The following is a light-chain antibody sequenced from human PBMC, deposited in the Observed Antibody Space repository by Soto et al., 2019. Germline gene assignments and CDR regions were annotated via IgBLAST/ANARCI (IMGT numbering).Light chain of an antibody. CDR2: EVT. V-gene: IGLV2-8*01. Sequence: QSALTQPPSASGSPGQSVTISCTGTSSDVGGYHYVSWYQQHPGKAPKLMIHEVTKRPSGVPDRFSGSKSGNTASLTVSGLQGEDEADYYCSSYAGSNNLVFGGGTNLTV. CDR1: SSDVGGYHY. CDR3: SSYAGSNNLV. J-gene: IGLJ3*02.